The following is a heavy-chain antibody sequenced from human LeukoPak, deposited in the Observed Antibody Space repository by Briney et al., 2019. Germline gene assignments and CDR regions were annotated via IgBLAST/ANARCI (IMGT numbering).Heavy chain of an antibody. CDR2: IWYGGSNK. D-gene: IGHD7-27*01. J-gene: IGHJ4*02. V-gene: IGHV3-30*02. Sequence: PGGSLRLSCAASGFTFSSYGMHWVRQAPGKGLEWVAVIWYGGSNKYYADSVKGRFTISRDNSKNTLYLQMNSLRAEDTAVYYCAKVTGDYEGYFDYWGQGTLVTVSS. CDR3: AKVTGDYEGYFDY. CDR1: GFTFSSYG.